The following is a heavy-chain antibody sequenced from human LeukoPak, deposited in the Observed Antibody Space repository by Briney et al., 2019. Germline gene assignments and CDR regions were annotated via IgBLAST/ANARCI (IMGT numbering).Heavy chain of an antibody. Sequence: SSYWMSWVRQPPGKGLEWIGSIYYSGSTYYNPSLKSRVTISVDTSKNQFSLKLSSVTAADTAVYYCARALLGACYFDYWGQGTLVTVSS. V-gene: IGHV4-39*01. D-gene: IGHD1-26*01. J-gene: IGHJ4*02. CDR3: ARALLGACYFDY. CDR2: IYYSGST. CDR1: SSYW.